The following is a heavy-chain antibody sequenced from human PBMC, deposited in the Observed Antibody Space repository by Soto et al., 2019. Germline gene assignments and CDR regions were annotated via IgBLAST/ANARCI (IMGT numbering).Heavy chain of an antibody. CDR2: IKEDGSEK. V-gene: IGHV3-7*01. Sequence: PGGSLRLSCEGSGFTFSSYWMSWARQAPGKGLGWVALIKEDGSEKYSLDSVKGRFSISRDNAKNSLFLQMDSLRAEDTAVYFCARGWAAMDVWGKGTSVTVSS. CDR3: ARGWAAMDV. CDR1: GFTFSSYW. J-gene: IGHJ6*03. D-gene: IGHD1-26*01.